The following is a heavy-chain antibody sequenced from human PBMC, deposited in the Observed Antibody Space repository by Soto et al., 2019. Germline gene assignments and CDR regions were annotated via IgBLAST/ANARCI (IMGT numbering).Heavy chain of an antibody. CDR3: ARALEYSSDHYYYYYYMDV. CDR1: GYTFTSYD. J-gene: IGHJ6*03. Sequence: ASVKVSCKASGYTFTSYDINWVRQATGQGLEWMGWMNPNSGNTGYAQKFQGRVTMTRNTSISTAYMELSSLRSEDTAVYYCARALEYSSDHYYYYYYMDVWGKGTTVTVSS. D-gene: IGHD6-6*01. CDR2: MNPNSGNT. V-gene: IGHV1-8*01.